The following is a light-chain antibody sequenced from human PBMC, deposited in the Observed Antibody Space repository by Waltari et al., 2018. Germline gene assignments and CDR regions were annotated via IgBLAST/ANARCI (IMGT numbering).Light chain of an antibody. CDR2: AAS. J-gene: IGKJ4*01. CDR3: KQYYGTLLT. V-gene: IGKV1-NL1*01. Sequence: DIQMTHSPSSLSASVGDRVTITCRASQGISNSLAWYQQKPGKAPKLLLFAASRLESGVPSRFSGSGSGTDYTLTISSLQPEDFATYYCKQYYGTLLTFGGGTKVEIK. CDR1: QGISNS.